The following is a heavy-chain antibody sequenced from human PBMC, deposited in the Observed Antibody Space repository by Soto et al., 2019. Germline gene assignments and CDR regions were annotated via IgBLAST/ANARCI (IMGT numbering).Heavy chain of an antibody. J-gene: IGHJ4*02. V-gene: IGHV1-46*03. Sequence: QVRLVQSGPEVKKPGASVKVSCKASGYTFTDYYMNWVRQAPGQGLEWMGVINPSGGYTTYGQRLLGRLSMTRDTSTNTVYMELSGLRFEDTAVYYCARGGSLVVVTAPFDYWGQGSLVIVSS. CDR3: ARGGSLVVVTAPFDY. CDR1: GYTFTDYY. CDR2: INPSGGYT. D-gene: IGHD2-21*02.